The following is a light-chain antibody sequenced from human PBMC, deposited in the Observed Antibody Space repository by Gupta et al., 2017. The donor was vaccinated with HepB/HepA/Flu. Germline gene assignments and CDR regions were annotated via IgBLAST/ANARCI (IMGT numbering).Light chain of an antibody. CDR2: EAS. V-gene: IGKV1-5*03. CDR3: RQYDSYSGS. J-gene: IGKJ1*01. CDR1: QTINRW. Sequence: DIQMTQSPSTLSASVGDRVTITCRASQTINRWLAWYQQKPGKVPNLLIYEASSLESGVPSRFSGSRSGTEFTLTISSLQPDDFATYYCRQYDSYSGSFGQGTKVEIK.